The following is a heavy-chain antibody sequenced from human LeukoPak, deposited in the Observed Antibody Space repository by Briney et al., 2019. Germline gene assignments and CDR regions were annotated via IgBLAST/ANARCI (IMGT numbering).Heavy chain of an antibody. Sequence: ASVKVSCKASGYTFTSYYMHWVRQAPGQGLEWMGIINPSGGSTSYAQKFQGRVTMTRDMSTSTVYMELSSLRSEDTAVYYCARGGFKAAARKMRNWFDPWGQGTLVTVSS. V-gene: IGHV1-46*01. CDR3: ARGGFKAAARKMRNWFDP. CDR1: GYTFTSYY. J-gene: IGHJ5*02. CDR2: INPSGGST. D-gene: IGHD6-13*01.